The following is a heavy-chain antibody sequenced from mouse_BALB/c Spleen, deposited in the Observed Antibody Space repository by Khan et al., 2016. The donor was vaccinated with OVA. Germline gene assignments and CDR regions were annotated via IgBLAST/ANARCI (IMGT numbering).Heavy chain of an antibody. CDR2: ISYSGVT. J-gene: IGHJ2*01. D-gene: IGHD1-1*01. V-gene: IGHV3-2*02. Sequence: EVQLQESGPGLVKPSQSLSLTCTVTGYSITSVYAWNWIRQFPGNKLEWMGYISYSGVTSYTPSLKSRISITRDTSKNPFFLQLYSVTTEDTATYYCARGNYYGYYFDYWGQGTTLTVSS. CDR1: GYSITSVYA. CDR3: ARGNYYGYYFDY.